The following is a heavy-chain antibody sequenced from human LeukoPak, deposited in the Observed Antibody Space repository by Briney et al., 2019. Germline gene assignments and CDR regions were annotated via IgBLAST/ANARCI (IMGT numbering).Heavy chain of an antibody. CDR1: GYTFTGYY. V-gene: IGHV1-69*05. J-gene: IGHJ3*02. Sequence: ASVKVSCKASGYTFTGYYMHWVRQAPGQGLEWMGRIIPIFGTANYAQKFQGRVTITTDESTSTAYMELSSLRSEDTAVYYCARAISTPGISMVAFDIWGQGTMVTVSS. CDR3: ARAISTPGISMVAFDI. CDR2: IIPIFGTA. D-gene: IGHD2-15*01.